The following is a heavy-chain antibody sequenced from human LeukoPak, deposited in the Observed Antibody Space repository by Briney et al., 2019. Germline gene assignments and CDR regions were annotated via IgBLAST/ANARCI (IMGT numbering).Heavy chain of an antibody. CDR1: GYTFTGYY. J-gene: IGHJ4*02. CDR2: INPNSGVT. Sequence: ASVKVSCKASGYTFTGYYMHWVRQAPGQGLEWMGWINPNSGVTNYAQKFQGRVTMIRDTSIKTSYMELSRLRSDDTAVYYCARDGGFDYWGQGTLVTISS. V-gene: IGHV1-2*02. CDR3: ARDGGFDY. D-gene: IGHD3-16*01.